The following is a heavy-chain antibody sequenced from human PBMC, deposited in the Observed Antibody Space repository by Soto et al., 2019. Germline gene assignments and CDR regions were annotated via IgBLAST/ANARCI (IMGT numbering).Heavy chain of an antibody. CDR3: AREVQGFGELLPFDY. J-gene: IGHJ4*02. D-gene: IGHD3-10*01. CDR1: GGSISSSSYY. Sequence: QLQLQESGPGLVKPSETLSLTCTVSGGSISSSSYYWGWIRQPPGKGLEWIGSIYYSGSTYYNPSLKGRVTISADTSKNQFSLKLSSVTAADTAVYYCAREVQGFGELLPFDYWGQGTLVTVSS. V-gene: IGHV4-39*02. CDR2: IYYSGST.